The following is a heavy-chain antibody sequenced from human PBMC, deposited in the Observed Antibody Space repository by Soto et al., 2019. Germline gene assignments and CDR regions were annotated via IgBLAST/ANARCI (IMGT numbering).Heavy chain of an antibody. V-gene: IGHV1-2*04. J-gene: IGHJ5*02. CDR3: ARDRDILTSHNRFDP. D-gene: IGHD3-9*01. Sequence: ASVKVSCKASGYTFTGYYMHWVRQAPGQGLEWMGWINPNSGGTNYAQKFQGWVTMTRDTSISTAYMELSRLRSDDTAVYYCARDRDILTSHNRFDPWGQGTLVTVSS. CDR2: INPNSGGT. CDR1: GYTFTGYY.